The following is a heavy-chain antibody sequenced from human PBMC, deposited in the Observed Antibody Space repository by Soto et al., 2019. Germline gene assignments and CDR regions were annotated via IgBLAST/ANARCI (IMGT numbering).Heavy chain of an antibody. V-gene: IGHV1-8*01. CDR3: ARVQDSGNIGFDY. CDR1: GYTFTSYD. Sequence: ASVKVSCKASGYTFTSYDIKWVRQATGQGLEWMGWMNPNRGNTGYAQKFQGRVTMTRNTSISTAYMELSSLRSEDTAVYYCARVQDSGNIGFDYWGQGTLVTVSS. D-gene: IGHD1-26*01. J-gene: IGHJ4*02. CDR2: MNPNRGNT.